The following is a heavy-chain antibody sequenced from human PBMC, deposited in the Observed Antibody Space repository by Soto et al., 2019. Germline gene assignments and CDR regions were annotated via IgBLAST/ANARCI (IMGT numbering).Heavy chain of an antibody. CDR3: ARLEGLATISYYFDY. Sequence: QLQLQESGPGLVKPSETLSLTCTVSGGSISSSSYYWGWIRQPPGKGLEWIGSIYYSGSTYYNPYRTSRVTISVDKSKNQSSLKLSSVTAADTAVYYCARLEGLATISYYFDYWGQRTLVTVSS. J-gene: IGHJ4*02. CDR1: GGSISSSSYY. V-gene: IGHV4-39*01. CDR2: IYYSGST. D-gene: IGHD3-9*01.